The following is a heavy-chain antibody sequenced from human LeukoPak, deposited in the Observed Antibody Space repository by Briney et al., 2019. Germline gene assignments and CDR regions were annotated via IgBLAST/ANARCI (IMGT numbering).Heavy chain of an antibody. D-gene: IGHD6-13*01. CDR2: ISSSSSYI. CDR3: ARWDSRDYYYFMDV. J-gene: IGHJ6*03. Sequence: GGSLRLSCAASGFTFSIYSMNSVRQAPGKGLEWVSSISSSSSYIYYADSVKGRFTIPRDNAKSSLYLQMNSLRAEDTAVYYCARWDSRDYYYFMDVWGKGNRVSVFS. V-gene: IGHV3-21*01. CDR1: GFTFSIYS.